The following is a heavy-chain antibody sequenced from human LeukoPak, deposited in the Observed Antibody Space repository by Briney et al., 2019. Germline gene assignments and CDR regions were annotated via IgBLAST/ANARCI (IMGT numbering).Heavy chain of an antibody. V-gene: IGHV4-59*08. Sequence: TSETLSLTCTVSGGSIRSYYWSWIRQPPGKGLQWIVYIYYSGSTKYNPSLKSRVTISVDTSKNQFSLRLSSVTAADTAVYYCAREITGTTWAFDIWGQGTLVTVSS. J-gene: IGHJ3*02. D-gene: IGHD1-7*01. CDR3: AREITGTTWAFDI. CDR2: IYYSGST. CDR1: GGSIRSYY.